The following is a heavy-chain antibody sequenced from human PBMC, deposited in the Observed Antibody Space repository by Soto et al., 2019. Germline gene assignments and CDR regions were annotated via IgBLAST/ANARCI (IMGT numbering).Heavy chain of an antibody. CDR3: ARLLGDGYNLAY. J-gene: IGHJ4*02. V-gene: IGHV1-18*01. CDR2: ISAYNGKT. Sequence: ASVKVSCKASGGTFSSYAISWVRQAPGQGLEWLGWISAYNGKTSYSQKLQGRLTMTTDTPTSTAYMELRSLRSDDTAIYYCARLLGDGYNLAYWGQGTLVTVSS. CDR1: GGTFSSYA. D-gene: IGHD5-12*01.